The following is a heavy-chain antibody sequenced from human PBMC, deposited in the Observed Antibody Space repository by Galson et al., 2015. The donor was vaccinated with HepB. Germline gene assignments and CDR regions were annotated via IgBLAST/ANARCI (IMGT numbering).Heavy chain of an antibody. CDR3: ARDSGGDYVSLAFDI. CDR2: INAGNGNT. Sequence: SVKVSCKASGYTFTSYAMHWVRQAPGQRLEWMGWINAGNGNTKYSQKFQGRVTITRDTSASTAYMELSSLRSEDAAVYYCARDSGGDYVSLAFDIWGQGTMVTVSS. V-gene: IGHV1-3*01. J-gene: IGHJ3*02. D-gene: IGHD4-17*01. CDR1: GYTFTSYA.